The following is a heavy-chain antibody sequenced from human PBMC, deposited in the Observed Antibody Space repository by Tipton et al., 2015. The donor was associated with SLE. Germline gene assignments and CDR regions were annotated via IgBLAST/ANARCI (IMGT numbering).Heavy chain of an antibody. CDR3: ARVERYYYDSSGYGGDY. V-gene: IGHV4-34*01. D-gene: IGHD3-22*01. CDR1: GGSFSGYY. Sequence: TLSLTCAVYGGSFSGYYWSWIRQPPGKGLEWIGEINHSASTNYNPSLKGRVTISVDTSKNQFSLKLSSVTAADTAVYYCARVERYYYDSSGYGGDYWGQGTLVTVSS. J-gene: IGHJ4*02. CDR2: INHSAST.